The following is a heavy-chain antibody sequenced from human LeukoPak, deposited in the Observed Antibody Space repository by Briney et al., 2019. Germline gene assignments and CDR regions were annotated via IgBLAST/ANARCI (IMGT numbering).Heavy chain of an antibody. J-gene: IGHJ4*02. CDR1: GITLSNYG. CDR3: AKRGVVIRDILVGFHKEAYYFDS. CDR2: ISESGGST. D-gene: IGHD2-15*01. V-gene: IGHV3-23*01. Sequence: GGSLRLSCAVSGITLSNYGMSWVRQAPGKGLEWVAGISESGGSTNYADPVKGRFTISRDNPKNTLYLQMNSLRADDTAVYFCAKRGVVIRDILVGFHKEAYYFDSWGQGALVTVSS.